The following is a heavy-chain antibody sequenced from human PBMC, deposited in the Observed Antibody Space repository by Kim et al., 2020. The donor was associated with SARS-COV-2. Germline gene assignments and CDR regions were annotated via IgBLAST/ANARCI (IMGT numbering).Heavy chain of an antibody. CDR2: IKQDGSEK. CDR3: ARDIGTTMVRGAPDY. J-gene: IGHJ4*02. V-gene: IGHV3-7*03. CDR1: GFTFSSYW. D-gene: IGHD3-10*01. Sequence: GGSLRLSCAASGFTFSSYWMSWVRQAPGKGLEWVANIKQDGSEKYYVDSVKGRFTISRDNAKNSLYLQMNSLRAEDTAVYYCARDIGTTMVRGAPDYWGQGTLVTVSS.